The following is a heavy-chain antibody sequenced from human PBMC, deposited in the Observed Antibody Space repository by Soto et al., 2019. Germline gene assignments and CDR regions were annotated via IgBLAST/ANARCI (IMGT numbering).Heavy chain of an antibody. CDR3: ASGVRASSGYTACFDL. CDR1: GSTFSTYA. J-gene: IGHJ2*01. CDR2: IVPIFGTP. V-gene: IGHV1-69*12. Sequence: QVQLVQSGAEVKKPGSSVKVSCKASGSTFSTYAISWVRQAPGQGLEWMGGIVPIFGTPNYAQKFQGRVTITADESTRTAFMEVSSLRSEDTAVYYCASGVRASSGYTACFDLWGHGTLVTVSS. D-gene: IGHD3-22*01.